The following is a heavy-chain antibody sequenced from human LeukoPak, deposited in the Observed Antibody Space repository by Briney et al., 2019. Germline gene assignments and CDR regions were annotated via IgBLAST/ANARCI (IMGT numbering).Heavy chain of an antibody. D-gene: IGHD6-19*01. CDR2: ISGTSKTI. CDR1: GFTFSGYN. V-gene: IGHV3-48*01. J-gene: IGHJ6*02. CDR3: TSGYSSGWYFLYYYYYGMDV. Sequence: GGSLRLSCTASGFTFSGYNMKWVRQAPGKGLEWVSHISGTSKTINYADSVKGRFTISRDNAKNSLYLQMNSLKTEDTAVYYCTSGYSSGWYFLYYYYYGMDVWGQGTTVTVSS.